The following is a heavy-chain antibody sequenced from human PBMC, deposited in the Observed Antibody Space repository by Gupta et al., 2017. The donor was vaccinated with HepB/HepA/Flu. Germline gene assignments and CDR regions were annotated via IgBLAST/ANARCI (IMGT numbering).Heavy chain of an antibody. CDR1: GYTFTSYD. V-gene: IGHV1-8*03. Sequence: QVQLVQSGAEVKKPGASVKVSCKASGYTFTSYDNNWVRQATGQGLEWMGWMNPNSGNTGYAQKFQGRVTITRNTSISTAYMELSSLRSEDTAVYYCAREGRSYYYYYYMDVWGKGTTVTVSS. CDR3: AREGRSYYYYYYMDV. J-gene: IGHJ6*03. CDR2: MNPNSGNT. D-gene: IGHD3-10*01.